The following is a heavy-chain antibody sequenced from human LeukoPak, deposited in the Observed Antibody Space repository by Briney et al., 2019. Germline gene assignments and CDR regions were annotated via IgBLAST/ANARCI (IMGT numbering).Heavy chain of an antibody. CDR2: IRYDGSNK. D-gene: IGHD6-13*01. V-gene: IGHV3-30*02. J-gene: IGHJ4*02. CDR1: GFTFSSYG. Sequence: GGPLRLSCAASGFTFSSYGMHWVRQAPGKGLEWVAFIRYDGSNKYYADSVKGRFTISRDNSKNTLYLQKNSLRAEDTAVYYCAKGDSSSWYSHDYWGQGTLVTVSS. CDR3: AKGDSSSWYSHDY.